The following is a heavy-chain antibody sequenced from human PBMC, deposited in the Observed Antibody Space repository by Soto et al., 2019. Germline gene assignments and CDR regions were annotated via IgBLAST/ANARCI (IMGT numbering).Heavy chain of an antibody. D-gene: IGHD3-9*01. CDR2: IYYSGST. CDR3: ARCTPGVYDILTGYLYYFDY. CDR1: GGSISSGDYY. Sequence: SETLSLTCTVSGGSISSGDYYWSWIRQPPGKGLEWIGYIYYSGSTYYNPSLKGRVTISVDTSKNQFSLKLSSVTAADTAVYYCARCTPGVYDILTGYLYYFDYWGQGTLVTVSS. V-gene: IGHV4-30-4*01. J-gene: IGHJ4*02.